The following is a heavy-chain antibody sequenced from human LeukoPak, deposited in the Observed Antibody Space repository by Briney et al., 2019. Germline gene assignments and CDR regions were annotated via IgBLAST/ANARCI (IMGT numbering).Heavy chain of an antibody. CDR1: GFTFSSYA. V-gene: IGHV3-30*04. J-gene: IGHJ1*01. Sequence: GGSLRLSCAASGFTFSSYAIHWVRQAPGKGLEWVAVISYDGSNKYYADSVKGRFTISRDKSKNTLSLQMNSLRAEDTAVYYCAQQVGYCSSGSCYFTYWGQGTLVTVSS. CDR2: ISYDGSNK. CDR3: AQQVGYCSSGSCYFTY. D-gene: IGHD2-15*01.